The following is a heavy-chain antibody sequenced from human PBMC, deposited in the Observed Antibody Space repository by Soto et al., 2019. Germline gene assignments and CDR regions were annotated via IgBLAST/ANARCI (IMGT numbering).Heavy chain of an antibody. J-gene: IGHJ6*03. CDR2: MNPNSGNT. Sequence: ASVKVSCKASGYTFTSYDINWVRQATGQGLEWMGWMNPNSGNTGYAQKFQGRVTMTRNTSISTAYMELSSLRSEDTAVYYCARLLGPIRDYYMDVWGKGTTVTVSS. V-gene: IGHV1-8*01. CDR3: ARLLGPIRDYYMDV. CDR1: GYTFTSYD.